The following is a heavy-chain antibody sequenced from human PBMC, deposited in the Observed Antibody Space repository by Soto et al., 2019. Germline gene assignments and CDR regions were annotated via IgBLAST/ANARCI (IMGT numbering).Heavy chain of an antibody. Sequence: GESLRLSCAASGFTFDNYGMHWVRQAPGKGLEWVAVIWYDASHKYYADSVEGRFTISRDNSKNTLYLQMSSLRGEDTAVYYCARDKTFGGTIGSAFDSWGQGTLVTVSS. CDR1: GFTFDNYG. D-gene: IGHD3-16*01. CDR3: ARDKTFGGTIGSAFDS. CDR2: IWYDASHK. J-gene: IGHJ4*02. V-gene: IGHV3-33*01.